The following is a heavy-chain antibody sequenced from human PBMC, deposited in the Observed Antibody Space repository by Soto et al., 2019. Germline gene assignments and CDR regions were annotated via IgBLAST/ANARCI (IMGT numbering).Heavy chain of an antibody. CDR3: ARRGPYYDFWSGYSPGDYYGMDV. V-gene: IGHV1-69*13. CDR1: GGTFSSYA. Sequence: GASVEVSCKASGGTFSSYAISWVRQAPGQGLEWMGGIIPIFGTANYAQKFQGRVTITADESTSTAYMELSSLRSEDTAVYYCARRGPYYDFWSGYSPGDYYGMDVWGQGTTVTV. J-gene: IGHJ6*02. D-gene: IGHD3-3*01. CDR2: IIPIFGTA.